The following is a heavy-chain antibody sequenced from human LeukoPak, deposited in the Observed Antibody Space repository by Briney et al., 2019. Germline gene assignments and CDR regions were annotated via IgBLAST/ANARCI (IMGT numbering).Heavy chain of an antibody. Sequence: SETLSLTCAVYGGSFSGYYWSWIRQPPGKGLEWIGYIYYSGSTNYNPSLKSRVTISVDTSKNQFSLKLSSVTAADTAVYYCARDHVGDYGGNSFPAFDYWGQGTLVTVSS. D-gene: IGHD4-23*01. CDR1: GGSFSGYY. J-gene: IGHJ4*02. V-gene: IGHV4-59*01. CDR2: IYYSGST. CDR3: ARDHVGDYGGNSFPAFDY.